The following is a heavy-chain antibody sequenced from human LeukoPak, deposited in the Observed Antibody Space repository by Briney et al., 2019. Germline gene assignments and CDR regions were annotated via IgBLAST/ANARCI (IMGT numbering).Heavy chain of an antibody. CDR1: GGSISSYY. CDR3: ASSIHDYGDRPAYAFDI. D-gene: IGHD4-17*01. CDR2: IYYSGST. V-gene: IGHV4-59*08. J-gene: IGHJ3*02. Sequence: TSETLSLTCTVSGGSISSYYWSWIRQPPGKGLEWIGYIYYSGSTNYNPSLKSRVTISVDTSKNQFSLKLSSVTAADTAVYYCASSIHDYGDRPAYAFDIWGQGTMVTVSS.